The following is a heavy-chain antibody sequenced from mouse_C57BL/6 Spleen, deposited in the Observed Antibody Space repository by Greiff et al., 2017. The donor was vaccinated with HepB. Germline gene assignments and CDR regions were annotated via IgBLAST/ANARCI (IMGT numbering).Heavy chain of an antibody. CDR2: IWGVGST. V-gene: IGHV2-6*01. Sequence: VKVVESGPGLVAPSQSLSITCTVSGFSLTSYGVDWVRQSPGKGLEWLGVIWGVGSTNYNSALKSRLSISKDNSKSQVFLKMNSLQTDDTAMYYCASHSNQEGFAYWGQGTLVTVSA. J-gene: IGHJ3*01. CDR1: GFSLTSYG. D-gene: IGHD2-5*01. CDR3: ASHSNQEGFAY.